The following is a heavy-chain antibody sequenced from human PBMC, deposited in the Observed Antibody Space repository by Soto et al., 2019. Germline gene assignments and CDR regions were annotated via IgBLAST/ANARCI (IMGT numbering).Heavy chain of an antibody. CDR1: GFTFRTYD. V-gene: IGHV3-13*01. J-gene: IGHJ6*02. D-gene: IGHD3-10*01. CDR2: IDTAGHT. Sequence: GGSLRLSCVASGFTFRTYDMHWVRQPTGKGLEWISTIDTAGHTHYLGSVKARFTVSRENAENSLYLQMNSLGAGDTAVYYCARERYYGLGSYSYYYGMDVWGQGTPVTVSS. CDR3: ARERYYGLGSYSYYYGMDV.